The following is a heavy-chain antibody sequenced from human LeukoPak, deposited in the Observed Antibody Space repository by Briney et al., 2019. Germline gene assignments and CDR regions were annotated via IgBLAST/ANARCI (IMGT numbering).Heavy chain of an antibody. J-gene: IGHJ4*02. CDR2: IYYSGST. Sequence: SETLSLTCTVSGGSISSYYWSWIRQPPGKGLEWIGYIYYSGSTNYNPSLKSRVTISVDTSKNQFSLKLSSVTAADTAVYYCARHANYDSSGYRIDYWGQGTLVTVSS. V-gene: IGHV4-59*08. D-gene: IGHD3-22*01. CDR3: ARHANYDSSGYRIDY. CDR1: GGSISSYY.